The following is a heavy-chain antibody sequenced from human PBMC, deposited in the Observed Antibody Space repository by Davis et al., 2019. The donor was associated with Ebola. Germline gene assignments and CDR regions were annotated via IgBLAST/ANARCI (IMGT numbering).Heavy chain of an antibody. D-gene: IGHD6-6*01. CDR1: GYTFTGYY. J-gene: IGHJ4*02. V-gene: IGHV1-2*02. CDR2: INPNSGGT. CDR3: ARGHTSSSKVYFDY. Sequence: ASVKVSCKASGYTFTGYYMHWVRQAPGQGLEWMGWINPNSGGTNYAQKFQGRVTMTRDTSISTAYMELSRLKSDDTAVYYCARGHTSSSKVYFDYWGLGTLVTVSS.